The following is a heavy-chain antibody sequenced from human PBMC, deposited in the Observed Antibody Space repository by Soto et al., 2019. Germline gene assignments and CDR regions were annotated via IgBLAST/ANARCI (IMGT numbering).Heavy chain of an antibody. J-gene: IGHJ6*03. Sequence: SETMSLTCAIYGGSFSGYYWTVISQSPGKGLEWLGEISHTGSTHYNPSLKSRVTMSVDTAKTQFSLKMTSVTAADTAVYFCASSRSGRGEFYFYYMDVWGAGTPVTVSS. CDR2: ISHTGST. CDR3: ASSRSGRGEFYFYYMDV. D-gene: IGHD7-27*01. V-gene: IGHV4-34*01. CDR1: GGSFSGYY.